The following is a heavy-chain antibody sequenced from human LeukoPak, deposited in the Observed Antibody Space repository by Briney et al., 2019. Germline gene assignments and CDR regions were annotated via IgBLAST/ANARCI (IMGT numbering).Heavy chain of an antibody. CDR2: ISGTGGST. V-gene: IGHV3-23*01. D-gene: IGHD1-1*01. Sequence: GGSLRLSCPASGFTFSNYAMSWVRQAPGKGLEWVSSISGTGGSTYYADSVKGRFTISRDNSNNTLFLQMNSLRAEDTAVYYCAKVRTGHYFDYWGQGTLVTVSS. CDR1: GFTFSNYA. CDR3: AKVRTGHYFDY. J-gene: IGHJ4*02.